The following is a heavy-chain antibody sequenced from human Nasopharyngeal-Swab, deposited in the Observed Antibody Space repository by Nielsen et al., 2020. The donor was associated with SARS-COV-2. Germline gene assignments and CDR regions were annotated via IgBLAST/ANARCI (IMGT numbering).Heavy chain of an antibody. D-gene: IGHD5-24*01. CDR1: GVTFTSYD. CDR2: IGTAGDT. J-gene: IGHJ4*02. Sequence: GEYLKIYCADSGVTFTSYDMHWVRQATGKGLESVSAIGTAGDTYYPGSVKGRFTISRENAKNSLYLQMNSLRAGDTAVYYCARARVEMALGFDYWGQGTLVTVSS. V-gene: IGHV3-13*01. CDR3: ARARVEMALGFDY.